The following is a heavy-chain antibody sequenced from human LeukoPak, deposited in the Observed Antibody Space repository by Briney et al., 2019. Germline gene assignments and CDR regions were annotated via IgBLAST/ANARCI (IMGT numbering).Heavy chain of an antibody. CDR1: GGAIRSYC. D-gene: IGHD2/OR15-2a*01. V-gene: IGHV4-59*12. CDR2: IYCGGSA. Sequence: SGTLSLTCIVSGGAIRSYCWSWIRQSPGKGLEWIGNIYCGGSANNNPSLKSRVTISADTSKNQFSLRLTSVTAADTALYYCASVRHDPLEYYYYIDVWGKGTTVTVSS. CDR3: ASVRHDPLEYYYYIDV. J-gene: IGHJ6*03.